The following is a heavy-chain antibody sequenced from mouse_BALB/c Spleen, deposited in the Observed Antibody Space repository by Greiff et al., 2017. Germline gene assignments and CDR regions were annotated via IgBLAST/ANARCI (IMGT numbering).Heavy chain of an antibody. Sequence: EVQLQQSGTVLARPGASVKMSCKASGYTFTSYWMHWVKQRPGQGLEWIGAIYPGNSDTSYNQKFKGKAKLTAVTSTSTAYMELSSLTNEDSAVYYCTRDGFITTVVAKRGLFDYWGQGTTLTVSS. CDR1: GYTFTSYW. V-gene: IGHV1-5*01. CDR2: IYPGNSDT. D-gene: IGHD1-1*01. CDR3: TRDGFITTVVAKRGLFDY. J-gene: IGHJ2*01.